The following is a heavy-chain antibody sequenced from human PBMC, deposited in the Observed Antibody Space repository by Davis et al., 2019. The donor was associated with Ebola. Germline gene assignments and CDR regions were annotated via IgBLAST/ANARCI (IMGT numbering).Heavy chain of an antibody. CDR3: ARAQFPTTSDH. CDR1: GYTFTSYT. CDR2: ISAYNGNT. J-gene: IGHJ4*02. Sequence: AASVKVSCKASGYTFTSYTISWVRQAPGQGLEWMGWISAYNGNTNYAQKVRGRATMTTDTSTSTAYMEVGILRSDDTAVYYCARAQFPTTSDHWGQGTLVTVSS. V-gene: IGHV1-18*01. D-gene: IGHD1-1*01.